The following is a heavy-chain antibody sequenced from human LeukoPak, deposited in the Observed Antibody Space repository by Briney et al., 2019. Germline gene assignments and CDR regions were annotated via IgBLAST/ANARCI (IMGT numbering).Heavy chain of an antibody. CDR2: IANDGKTT. V-gene: IGHV3-30*18. CDR3: TKEGLPSGSSWSAWFDP. D-gene: IGHD3-10*01. CDR1: GFTFSSYA. J-gene: IGHJ5*02. Sequence: PGGSLRLSCAASGFTFSSYAMSWVRQAPGKGLEWVAVIANDGKTTYYADSVKGRFTISRDNSKNTLYLQMNSLRAEDTAVYYCTKEGLPSGSSWSAWFDPWGQGTLVTVSS.